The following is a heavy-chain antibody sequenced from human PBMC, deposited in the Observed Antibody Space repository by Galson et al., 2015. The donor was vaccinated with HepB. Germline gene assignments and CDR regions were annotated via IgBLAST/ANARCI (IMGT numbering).Heavy chain of an antibody. V-gene: IGHV5-51*01. Sequence: QSGAEVKKPGESLKISCKGSGYSFTSYWIGWVRQMPGEGLEWMGIIYPGDSDTRYSPSFQGQVAISADKSISTAYLQWSSLKASDTAIYYCARHPSSPPRTGAARRDYYYMDVWGEGTTVTVSS. CDR3: ARHPSSPPRTGAARRDYYYMDV. D-gene: IGHD6-6*01. CDR2: IYPGDSDT. J-gene: IGHJ6*03. CDR1: GYSFTSYW.